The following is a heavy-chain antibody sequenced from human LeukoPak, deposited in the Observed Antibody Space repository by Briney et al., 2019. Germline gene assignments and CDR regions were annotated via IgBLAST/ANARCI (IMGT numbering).Heavy chain of an antibody. CDR1: GFTFSSYS. J-gene: IGHJ4*02. D-gene: IGHD3-22*01. V-gene: IGHV3-21*01. Sequence: GGSLRLSCAASGFTFSSYSMNWVRQAPGKGLEWVSSISSSSSYIYYADSVKGRFTISRDNAKNSLYLQMSSLRAEDTAVYYCARMYDSSGYYFDYWGQGTLVTVSS. CDR3: ARMYDSSGYYFDY. CDR2: ISSSSSYI.